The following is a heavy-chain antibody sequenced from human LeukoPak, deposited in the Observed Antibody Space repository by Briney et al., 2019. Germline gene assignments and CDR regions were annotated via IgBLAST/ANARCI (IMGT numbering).Heavy chain of an antibody. D-gene: IGHD4-23*01. CDR2: ISSDGGNK. Sequence: PGRSLRLSCAASGRTFSSYAMHWVRQAPGKGLEWVTVISSDGGNKYYADSVKGRFTISRDNSMNTLFLQINSLGPEDTAVYYCARVLGQLPPQWGQGTLVTVSS. V-gene: IGHV3-30*04. J-gene: IGHJ4*02. CDR1: GRTFSSYA. CDR3: ARVLGQLPPQ.